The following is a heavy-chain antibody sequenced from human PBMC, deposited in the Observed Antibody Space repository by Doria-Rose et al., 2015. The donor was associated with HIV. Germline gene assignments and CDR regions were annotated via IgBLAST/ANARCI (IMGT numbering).Heavy chain of an antibody. Sequence: VTLKESGPALVKPTETLTLTCTVSGVSLSSPGMGVSWIRPPPGKALEWLANIFSDDERSYKTSLKSRLTISRGTSKSQVVLTMTDMDPVDTATYYCARIKSSRWYHKYYFDFWGQGTLVIVSA. CDR2: IFSDDER. J-gene: IGHJ4*02. CDR1: GVSLSSPGMG. CDR3: ARIKSSRWYHKYYFDF. D-gene: IGHD6-13*01. V-gene: IGHV2-26*01.